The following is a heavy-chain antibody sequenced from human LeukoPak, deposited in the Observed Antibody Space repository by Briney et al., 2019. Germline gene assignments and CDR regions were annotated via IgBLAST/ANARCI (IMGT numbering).Heavy chain of an antibody. V-gene: IGHV3-64D*09. CDR1: VFTLRNYG. CDR2: ISSYGGST. J-gene: IGHJ4*02. Sequence: GGSLRLSCSASVFTLRNYGVLWGPQAPGKGLEYVSTISSYGGSTYYADLVEGRFTISRDNSKNTLYLQMSSLRAEDTAVYYCVKDLYSYSFDYWGQGTLVTVSS. CDR3: VKDLYSYSFDY. D-gene: IGHD2-8*01.